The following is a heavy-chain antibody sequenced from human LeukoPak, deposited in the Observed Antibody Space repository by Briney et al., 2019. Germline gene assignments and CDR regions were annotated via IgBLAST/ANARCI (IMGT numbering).Heavy chain of an antibody. CDR3: ARLLRNIAAAVYYFDY. V-gene: IGHV5-51*01. CDR2: IYPGDSDT. J-gene: IGHJ4*02. Sequence: GESLEISCKGSGYSVTSYWIGWVRQMPGKGLEWMGIIYPGDSDTRYSPSFQGQVTISADKSISTAYLQWSSLKASDTAMYYCARLLRNIAAAVYYFDYWGQGTLVTVSS. CDR1: GYSVTSYW. D-gene: IGHD6-13*01.